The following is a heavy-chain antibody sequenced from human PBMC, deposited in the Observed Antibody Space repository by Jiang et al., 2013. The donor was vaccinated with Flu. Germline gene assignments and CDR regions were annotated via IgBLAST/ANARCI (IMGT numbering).Heavy chain of an antibody. D-gene: IGHD3-16*01. CDR3: AILRPEQGELPHYYYYGMDV. CDR2: IIPIFGIA. V-gene: IGHV1-69*01. J-gene: IGHJ6*02. Sequence: GIIPIFGIANYAQKFQGRVTITADESTSTAYMELSSLRSEDTAVYYCAILRPEQGELPHYYYYGMDVWGQGTTVTVSS.